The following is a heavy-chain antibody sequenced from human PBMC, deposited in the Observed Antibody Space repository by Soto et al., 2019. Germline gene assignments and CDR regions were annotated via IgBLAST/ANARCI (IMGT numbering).Heavy chain of an antibody. V-gene: IGHV3-23*01. CDR3: AKHLASDARYAFDY. CDR2: ISGTGGNT. J-gene: IGHJ4*02. Sequence: EVQLLESGGGLVQPGGSLRLSCAASGFTFSSYAMSWVRQAPGKGLEWVSGISGTGGNTYYADSVRGRFTISRDNSKNTPYLQMNSLRAEDTAVYYCAKHLASDARYAFDYWGQGTLVTVSS. CDR1: GFTFSSYA. D-gene: IGHD1-1*01.